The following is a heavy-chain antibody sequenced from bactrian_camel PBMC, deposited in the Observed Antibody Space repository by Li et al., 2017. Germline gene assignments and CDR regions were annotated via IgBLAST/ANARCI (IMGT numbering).Heavy chain of an antibody. V-gene: IGHV3S53*01. Sequence: HVQLVESGGGSVQAGGSLRLSCVASGKVYSLNCLAWFRQAPGKEREGVAAIDFANITDYAESVKGRFAVSKDTPKGTWFLQMNSLKIEDTGAYYRAADCSGHVSSGPAPRQLLRRYWGQGTQVTVS. D-gene: IGHD1*01. CDR2: IDFANIT. CDR1: GKVYSLNC. CDR3: AADCSGHVSSGPAPRQLLRRY. J-gene: IGHJ4*01.